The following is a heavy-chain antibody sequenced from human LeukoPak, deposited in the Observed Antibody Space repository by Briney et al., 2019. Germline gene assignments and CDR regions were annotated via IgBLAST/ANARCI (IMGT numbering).Heavy chain of an antibody. CDR3: ARVGVGGDYFDY. CDR1: GFTFSSYG. D-gene: IGHD2-15*01. Sequence: GGSLRLSCAASGFTFSSYGMHWVRQAPGKGLEWVAVTWYDGSNKYYADSVKGRFTISRDNSKNTLYLQMNSLRAEDTAVYYCARVGVGGDYFDYWGQGTLVTVSS. J-gene: IGHJ4*02. CDR2: TWYDGSNK. V-gene: IGHV3-33*01.